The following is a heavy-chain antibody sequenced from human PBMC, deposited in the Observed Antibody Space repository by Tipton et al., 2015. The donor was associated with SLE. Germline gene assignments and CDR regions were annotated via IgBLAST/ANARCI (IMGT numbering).Heavy chain of an antibody. J-gene: IGHJ2*01. CDR1: GGSITITNYY. CDR2: IHYIGNT. Sequence: TLSLTCIVSGGSITITNYYWGWVRQPPGKGLELIGSIHYIGNTYYNPSLKSRVTISVDTSKNQFSLKLSSVTAADTAVYYCAREGSSGWFYWYFDLLGRGTLVTVSS. CDR3: AREGSSGWFYWYFDL. V-gene: IGHV4-39*07. D-gene: IGHD6-19*01.